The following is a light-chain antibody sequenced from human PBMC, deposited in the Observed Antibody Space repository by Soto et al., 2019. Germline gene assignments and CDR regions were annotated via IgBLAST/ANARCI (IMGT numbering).Light chain of an antibody. Sequence: QSVLTQPASVSGSPGQSITIPCSGTSSDVGGYNYVSWYQQHPGKAPKLMIYDVSDRPSGVSSRFSGFKSGNTASLTISGLQAEDEADYYCTSYTRSNPYVFGTGTKLTVL. V-gene: IGLV2-14*03. CDR3: TSYTRSNPYV. CDR1: SSDVGGYNY. CDR2: DVS. J-gene: IGLJ1*01.